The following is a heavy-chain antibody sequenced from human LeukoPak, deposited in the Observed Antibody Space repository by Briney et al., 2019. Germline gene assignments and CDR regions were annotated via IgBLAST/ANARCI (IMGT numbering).Heavy chain of an antibody. CDR1: GFRFGSNG. CDR3: ATDGSTYFDY. Sequence: GGSLRLSCAVSGFRFGSNGMHWVRQAPGKGLEWVAVIWYDGSNKYYADSAKGRFTISRDNSNNTLYLQMNSLRAEDTAVYYCATDGSTYFDYWGQGTLVTVSS. V-gene: IGHV3-33*01. J-gene: IGHJ4*02. CDR2: IWYDGSNK. D-gene: IGHD1-1*01.